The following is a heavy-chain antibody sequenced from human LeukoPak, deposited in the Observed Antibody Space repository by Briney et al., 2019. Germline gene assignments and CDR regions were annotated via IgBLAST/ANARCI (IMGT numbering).Heavy chain of an antibody. J-gene: IGHJ6*02. V-gene: IGHV3-30*18. CDR3: AKSPVVTSTYGMDV. Sequence: GGSLRLSCAASGFTFRSYGMHWVRQAPGKGLEWVAGISLDGSSNYYADSVKGRFTISRDNAKDTLYLQMNSLRAEDTAVYYCAKSPVVTSTYGMDVWGQGTTVTVSS. CDR1: GFTFRSYG. CDR2: ISLDGSSN. D-gene: IGHD4-23*01.